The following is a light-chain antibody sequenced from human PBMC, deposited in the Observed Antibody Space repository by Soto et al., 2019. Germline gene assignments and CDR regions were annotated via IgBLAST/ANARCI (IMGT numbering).Light chain of an antibody. CDR2: DAS. CDR3: QQYNSYPWT. J-gene: IGKJ1*01. Sequence: DIQMTQSPSTLSASVGDRFTITCRASQSISSWLAWYQQKPGKAPKLLIYDASSLESGVPSRFSGSGSGTEFTLTTSSLQPDDFATYYCQQYNSYPWTFGQGTKVDIK. V-gene: IGKV1-5*01. CDR1: QSISSW.